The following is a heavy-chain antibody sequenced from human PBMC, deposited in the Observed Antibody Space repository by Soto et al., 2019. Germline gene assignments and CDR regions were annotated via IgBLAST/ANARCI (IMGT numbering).Heavy chain of an antibody. CDR1: GYRFISYA. CDR3: ARTQVGYSGYDLYFDY. Sequence: QVQLVQSGAEVKKPGASVKVSCKASGYRFISYAIHWVRQAPGHRLEWMGWINAGNGNTYYSQKFQGRVTITGDTPASTAYMDLSSLRSEDTALYFCARTQVGYSGYDLYFDYWGQGTLVTVSS. J-gene: IGHJ4*02. CDR2: INAGNGNT. V-gene: IGHV1-3*01. D-gene: IGHD5-12*01.